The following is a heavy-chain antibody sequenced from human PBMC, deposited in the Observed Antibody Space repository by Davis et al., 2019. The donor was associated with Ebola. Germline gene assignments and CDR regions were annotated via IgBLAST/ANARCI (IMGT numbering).Heavy chain of an antibody. V-gene: IGHV3-73*01. Sequence: GGSLRLSCAASGFTFSGSAMHWVRQASGKGLEWVGRIRSKANSYATAYAASVKGGFTISRDDSKNTAYLQMNSLKTEDTAVYYCTTTTTASDYWGQGTLVTVSS. CDR1: GFTFSGSA. J-gene: IGHJ4*02. CDR2: IRSKANSYAT. D-gene: IGHD4-11*01. CDR3: TTTTTASDY.